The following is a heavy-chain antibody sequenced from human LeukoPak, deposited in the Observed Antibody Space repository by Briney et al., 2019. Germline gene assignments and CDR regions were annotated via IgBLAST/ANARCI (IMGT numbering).Heavy chain of an antibody. CDR2: MIPNSGNT. D-gene: IGHD5-18*01. Sequence: ASVKVSCKASGYTFTSYDINWVRQATGQGLEWMGWMIPNSGNTGYAQKFQGRVTMTRNTSISTAYMELSSLRSEDTAVYYCATDRRGYSYGSFRYWGQGTLVTVSS. CDR1: GYTFTSYD. J-gene: IGHJ4*02. CDR3: ATDRRGYSYGSFRY. V-gene: IGHV1-8*01.